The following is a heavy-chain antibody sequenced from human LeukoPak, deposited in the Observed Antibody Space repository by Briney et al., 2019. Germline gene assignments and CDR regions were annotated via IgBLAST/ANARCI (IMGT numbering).Heavy chain of an antibody. CDR2: IYSSGST. V-gene: IGHV4-61*02. D-gene: IGHD6-19*01. Sequence: PSETLSLTCTVSGGSISSETYYWTWVRQPAGKGLEWIGRIYSSGSTSYNPSLKSRVTMSVDTSKNQFSLKLSSVTAADTAVYYCARGDGSSGWPAYYFDYWGQGTLVTVSS. CDR3: ARGDGSSGWPAYYFDY. J-gene: IGHJ4*02. CDR1: GGSISSETYY.